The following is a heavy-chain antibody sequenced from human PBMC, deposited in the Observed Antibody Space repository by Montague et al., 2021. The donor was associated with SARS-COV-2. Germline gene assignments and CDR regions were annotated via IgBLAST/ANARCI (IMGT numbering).Heavy chain of an antibody. D-gene: IGHD3-9*01. CDR2: ISCDGSNK. J-gene: IGHJ4*02. V-gene: IGHV3-30*04. CDR1: GFTFSSYA. CDR3: ASGYDLLTGYYPFDY. Sequence: SLRLSCTASGFTFSSYAMHWVRQAPGKGLEWVAVISCDGSNKYYADSVKGRFTISRDNSKNTLYLQMNSLRAEDTAVYYCASGYDLLTGYYPFDYWGQGTLVTVSS.